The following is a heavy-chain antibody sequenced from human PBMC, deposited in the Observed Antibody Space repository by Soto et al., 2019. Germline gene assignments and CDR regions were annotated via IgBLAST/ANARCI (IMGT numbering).Heavy chain of an antibody. D-gene: IGHD2-15*01. V-gene: IGHV4-34*01. Sequence: QVQLQQWGAGLLKPSETLSLTCAVYGGSFSGYYWSWIRQPPGKGLEWIGEINHSGSTNYNPSLKSRVTISVDTSTKQFSLKLSAVTAADTAVYACARASHCSGGRCYLWFDTWGQGTLVTVSS. J-gene: IGHJ5*02. CDR3: ARASHCSGGRCYLWFDT. CDR2: INHSGST. CDR1: GGSFSGYY.